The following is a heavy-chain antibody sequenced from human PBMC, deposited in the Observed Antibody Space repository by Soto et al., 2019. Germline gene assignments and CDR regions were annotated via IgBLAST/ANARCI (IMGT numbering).Heavy chain of an antibody. CDR3: ARDGLLFSGPYRPSRFDY. Sequence: PGGSLRLSCAAPEFKISEDGMSWLRQAREKGLEWVGNIKHDTSEAHYADSVRGRFTITRDNIKSFLFLYMADLRADDTASYYCARDGLLFSGPYRPSRFDYWGLGTLVTVSS. D-gene: IGHD3-16*02. J-gene: IGHJ4*02. CDR2: IKHDTSEA. V-gene: IGHV3-7*03. CDR1: EFKISEDG.